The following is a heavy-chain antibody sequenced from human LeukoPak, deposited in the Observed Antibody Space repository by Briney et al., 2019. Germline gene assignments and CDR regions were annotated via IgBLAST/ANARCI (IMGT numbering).Heavy chain of an antibody. J-gene: IGHJ2*01. CDR1: GFTFSSYA. CDR2: ISYDGSNK. V-gene: IGHV3-30-3*01. D-gene: IGHD3-16*01. Sequence: SGGSLRLSCAASGFTFSSYAMHWVRQAPGKGLEWVAVISYDGSNKYYADSVKGRFTISRDNSKNTLYLQMNSLRAEDTAVYYCARDSRGGWYFDLWGRGTLVTVSS. CDR3: ARDSRGGWYFDL.